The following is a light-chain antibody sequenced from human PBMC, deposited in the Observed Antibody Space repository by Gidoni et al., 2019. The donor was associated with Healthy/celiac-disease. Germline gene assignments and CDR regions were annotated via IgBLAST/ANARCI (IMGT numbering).Light chain of an antibody. J-gene: IGLJ2*01. V-gene: IGLV3-25*03. CDR2: KDS. CDR1: ALPKQY. Sequence: SYELTQTPSAPVSPGQTARITGSGDALPKQYDYWYTQQPGQAPVLVLYKDSERPSGITERFSGSSSGTTVTLTISGVQAEDEADYYCQSADSSGSVVFGGGTKLTVL. CDR3: QSADSSGSVV.